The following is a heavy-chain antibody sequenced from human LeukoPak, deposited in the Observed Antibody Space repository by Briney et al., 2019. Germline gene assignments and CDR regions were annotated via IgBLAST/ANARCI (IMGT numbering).Heavy chain of an antibody. D-gene: IGHD6-6*01. CDR3: ARNLGSDYAMDV. V-gene: IGHV3-23*01. J-gene: IGHJ6*04. Sequence: GGSLRLSCAASGFTFSSYAMSWVRQAPGKGLEWVSAISGSGGSTYYADSVKGRFTISRDNAKNTLYLQMNSLRAEDTAVYYCARNLGSDYAMDVWGKGTTVTVSS. CDR1: GFTFSSYA. CDR2: ISGSGGST.